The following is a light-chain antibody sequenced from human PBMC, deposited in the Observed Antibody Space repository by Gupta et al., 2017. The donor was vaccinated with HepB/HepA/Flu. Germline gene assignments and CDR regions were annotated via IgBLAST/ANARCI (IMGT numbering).Light chain of an antibody. CDR1: SGPVTSGHY. V-gene: IGLV7-46*01. J-gene: IGLJ2*01. Sequence: VVVTQEPALTASSGGPATPTCGSNSGPVTSGHYTYWFQQKPGQAPSKLIYDTSKKHSWTPARVSGSLLAGKAALVLTRAQPDDEAEYQSFLSHVAVRVFGGGTRLTVL. CDR2: DTS. CDR3: FLSHVAVRV.